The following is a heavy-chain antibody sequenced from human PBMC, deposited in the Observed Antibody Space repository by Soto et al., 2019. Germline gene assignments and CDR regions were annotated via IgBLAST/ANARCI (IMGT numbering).Heavy chain of an antibody. CDR2: IYYSGST. D-gene: IGHD3-3*01. V-gene: IGHV4-59*01. CDR1: GGSISSYY. J-gene: IGHJ6*02. Sequence: SETLSLTCTVSGGSISSYYWSWIRQPPGKGLEWIGYIYYSGSTNYNPSLKSRVTISVDTSKNQFSLKLSSVTAADTAVYYCARVSLEVSYYYYYGMDVWRQGTTVTVSS. CDR3: ARVSLEVSYYYYYGMDV.